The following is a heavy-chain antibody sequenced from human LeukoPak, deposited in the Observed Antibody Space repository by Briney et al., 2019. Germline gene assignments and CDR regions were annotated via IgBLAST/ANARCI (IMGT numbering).Heavy chain of an antibody. J-gene: IGHJ4*02. D-gene: IGHD4-17*01. CDR3: ARLRDRRNFDY. V-gene: IGHV3-48*03. CDR2: ISSSGSTI. Sequence: GGSLRLSCAASGFTFSSYEMNWVRQAPGKGLEWVSYISSSGSTIYYADSVKGRFTISRDNAKNSLYLQMNSLRAEDTAVYYCARLRDRRNFDYWGQGTLVTASS. CDR1: GFTFSSYE.